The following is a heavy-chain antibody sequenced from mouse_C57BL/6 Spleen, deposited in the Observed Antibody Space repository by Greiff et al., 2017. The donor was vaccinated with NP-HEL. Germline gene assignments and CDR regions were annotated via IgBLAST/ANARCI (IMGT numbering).Heavy chain of an antibody. J-gene: IGHJ1*03. CDR3: AHYYGSTSGYFDV. V-gene: IGHV1-76*01. D-gene: IGHD1-1*01. CDR2: IYPGSGNT. Sequence: QVQLKQSGAELVRPGASVKLSCKASGYTFTDYYINWVKQRPGQGLEWIARIYPGSGNTYYNEKFKGKATLTAEKSSSTAYMQLSSLTSEDSAVYFCAHYYGSTSGYFDVWGTGTTVTVSS. CDR1: GYTFTDYY.